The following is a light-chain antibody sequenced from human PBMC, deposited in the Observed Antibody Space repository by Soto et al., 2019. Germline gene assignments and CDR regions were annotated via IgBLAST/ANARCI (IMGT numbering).Light chain of an antibody. CDR1: QSVSSNY. V-gene: IGKV3-20*01. CDR3: QQHGSSPPSWT. CDR2: GAS. J-gene: IGKJ1*01. Sequence: ETVLTQSPGTLSLSPGERATLFCRASQSVSSNYLAWYQQKPGQAPRLLIYGASSRATGIPDRFSGSGSGTDFSLTISRLEPEDSAVYYCQQHGSSPPSWTVGQGTKVEIK.